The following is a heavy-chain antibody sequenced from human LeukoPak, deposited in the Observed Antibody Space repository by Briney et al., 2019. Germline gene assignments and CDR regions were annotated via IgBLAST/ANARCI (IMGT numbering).Heavy chain of an antibody. Sequence: ASVKVSCKASGYTFTGYYMHWVRQAPGQGLEWMGWINPNSGGTNYAQKFQGRVTMTRDTSISTAYMELSRLRSDDTAVYYCARDLQFCSSTSCSSGYYMDVWGKGTTVTVSS. CDR1: GYTFTGYY. D-gene: IGHD2-2*01. V-gene: IGHV1-2*02. CDR2: INPNSGGT. CDR3: ARDLQFCSSTSCSSGYYMDV. J-gene: IGHJ6*03.